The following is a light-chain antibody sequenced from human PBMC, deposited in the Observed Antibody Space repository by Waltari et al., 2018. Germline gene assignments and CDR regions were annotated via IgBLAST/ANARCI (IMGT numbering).Light chain of an antibody. Sequence: QSILTQPPSASGTPGRRVTISCSGTIYNLGINPFHWYQQFPGSAPKLLIFSTTQRPSGVPDRFSASKSGTSASLAINGLQAADEADYYCGAWDDGVKEWVFGGGTKLTVL. CDR3: GAWDDGVKEWV. CDR2: STT. CDR1: IYNLGINP. J-gene: IGLJ3*02. V-gene: IGLV1-44*01.